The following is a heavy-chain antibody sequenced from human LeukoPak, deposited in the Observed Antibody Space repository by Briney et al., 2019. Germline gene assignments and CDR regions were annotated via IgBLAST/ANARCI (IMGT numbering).Heavy chain of an antibody. CDR1: GGSFSGYY. CDR3: AGAYCGGDCNLHPPVY. V-gene: IGHV4-34*01. CDR2: INHSGST. J-gene: IGHJ4*02. D-gene: IGHD2-21*02. Sequence: PSETLSLTCAVYGGSFSGYYWSWIRQPPGKGLEWIGEINHSGSTNYNPSLKSRVTISVDTSKNQFSLKLSSVTAADTAVYYCAGAYCGGDCNLHPPVYWGQGTLVTASS.